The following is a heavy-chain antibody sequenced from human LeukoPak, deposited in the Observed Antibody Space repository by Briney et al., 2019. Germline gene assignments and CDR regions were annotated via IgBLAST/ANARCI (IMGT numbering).Heavy chain of an antibody. V-gene: IGHV3-11*01. Sequence: PGGSLRLSCAASGFTFSDYYMSWIRQAPGKGLEWVSYISSSGSTIYYVDSVKGRFTISRDNAKNSLYLQMNSLRAEDTAVYYCARDPTVTDTHDYWGQGTLVTVSS. D-gene: IGHD4-17*01. CDR1: GFTFSDYY. CDR3: ARDPTVTDTHDY. CDR2: ISSSGSTI. J-gene: IGHJ4*02.